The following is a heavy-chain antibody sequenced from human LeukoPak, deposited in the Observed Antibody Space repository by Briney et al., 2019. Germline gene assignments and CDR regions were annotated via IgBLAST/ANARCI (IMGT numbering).Heavy chain of an antibody. J-gene: IGHJ3*02. D-gene: IGHD3-10*01. CDR3: ATLTMSRGVRNTFDI. CDR1: GGSISSSNW. Sequence: SGTLSLTCAVSGGSISSSNWWSWVRQPPGKGLEWIGEIYHSGSTNYNPSPKSRVTISVDKSKNQFSLKLSSVTAADTAVYYCATLTMSRGVRNTFDIWGQGTMVTVSS. V-gene: IGHV4-4*02. CDR2: IYHSGST.